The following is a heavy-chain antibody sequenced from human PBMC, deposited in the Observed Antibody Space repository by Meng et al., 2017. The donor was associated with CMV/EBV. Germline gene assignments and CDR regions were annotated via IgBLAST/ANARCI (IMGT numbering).Heavy chain of an antibody. CDR1: GFTFSDYY. CDR3: ARDYGSYYPLYYYYGMDV. V-gene: IGHV3-20*04. J-gene: IGHJ6*02. CDR2: INWNGGST. Sequence: GESLKISCAASGFTFSDYYMSWVRQAPGKGLEWVSGINWNGGSTGYADSVKGRFTISRDNAKNSLYLQMNSLRAEDTALYYCARDYGSYYPLYYYYGMDVWGQGTTVTVSS. D-gene: IGHD1-26*01.